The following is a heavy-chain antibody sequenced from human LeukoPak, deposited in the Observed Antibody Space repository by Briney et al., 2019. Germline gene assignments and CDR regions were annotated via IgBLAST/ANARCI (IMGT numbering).Heavy chain of an antibody. D-gene: IGHD3-22*01. Sequence: GGSLKLPCAASGFTFSGSAMHRVRQASGKGLEWVGRIRSKANSYATAYAASVKGRFTISRDDSKNTAYLQMNSLKTEDTAVYYCTCVFRDYYDSSGYSNFDYWGQGTLVTVSS. J-gene: IGHJ4*02. CDR1: GFTFSGSA. CDR3: TCVFRDYYDSSGYSNFDY. CDR2: IRSKANSYAT. V-gene: IGHV3-73*01.